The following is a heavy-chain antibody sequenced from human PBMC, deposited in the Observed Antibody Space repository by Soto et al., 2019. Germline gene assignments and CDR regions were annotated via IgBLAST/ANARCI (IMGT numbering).Heavy chain of an antibody. J-gene: IGHJ4*02. V-gene: IGHV3-74*01. Sequence: PGGSLRLSCAASGFTFSNYWMHWVRQVPGKGLVWVARINEGGAYRSYADFAEGRFTISRDNAKNTVYLQMNGLRADDTSVYYCARDFPPGEPPGDDFDYGGRETLVTVSS. CDR1: GFTFSNYW. CDR3: ARDFPPGEPPGDDFDY. D-gene: IGHD3-16*01. CDR2: INEGGAYR.